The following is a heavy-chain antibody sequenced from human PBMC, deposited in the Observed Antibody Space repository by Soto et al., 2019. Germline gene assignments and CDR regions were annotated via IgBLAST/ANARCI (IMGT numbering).Heavy chain of an antibody. Sequence: GSLRLSCAASGFTFSSYSMNWVRQAPGKGLEWVSYISSGGSTYYADSVKGRFTISRDNSKNTLYLQMNSLRAEDTAVYYCAKDPDPYDSSGYWHFDYWGQGTPVTVSS. D-gene: IGHD3-22*01. J-gene: IGHJ4*02. V-gene: IGHV3-23*01. CDR2: ISSGGST. CDR1: GFTFSSYS. CDR3: AKDPDPYDSSGYWHFDY.